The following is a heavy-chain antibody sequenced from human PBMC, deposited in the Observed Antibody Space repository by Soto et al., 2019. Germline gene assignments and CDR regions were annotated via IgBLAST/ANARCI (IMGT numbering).Heavy chain of an antibody. D-gene: IGHD2-2*01. CDR3: ARDIVVVPAAMHAHDSSGYYGMDV. J-gene: IGHJ6*02. CDR1: GFTFSSYA. CDR2: ISYDGSNK. V-gene: IGHV3-30-3*01. Sequence: RGSLRLSCAASGFTFSSYAMHWVRQAPGKGLEWVAVISYDGSNKYYADSVKGRFTISRDNSKNTLYLQMNSLRAEDTAVYYCARDIVVVPAAMHAHDSSGYYGMDVWGQGTTVTVSS.